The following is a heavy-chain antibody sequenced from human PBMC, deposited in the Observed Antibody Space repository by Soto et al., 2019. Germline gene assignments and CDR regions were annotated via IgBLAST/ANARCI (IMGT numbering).Heavy chain of an antibody. J-gene: IGHJ4*02. Sequence: QVQLVESGGGVVQPGRSLRLSCAASGFTFSSYGMHWVRQAPGKGLEWVAVIWYDGSNKYYADSVKGRFTISRDNSKNTLYLQMNSLRAEDTAVYYCARGVYRVRGVIDIDYWGQGTLVTVSS. CDR3: ARGVYRVRGVIDIDY. V-gene: IGHV3-33*01. CDR1: GFTFSSYG. D-gene: IGHD3-10*01. CDR2: IWYDGSNK.